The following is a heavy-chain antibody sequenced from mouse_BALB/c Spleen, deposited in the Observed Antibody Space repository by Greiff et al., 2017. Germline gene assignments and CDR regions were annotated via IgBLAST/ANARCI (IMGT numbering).Heavy chain of an antibody. J-gene: IGHJ1*01. Sequence: QVQLQQSGAELARPGASVKMSCKASGYTFTSYTMHWVKQRPGQGLEWIGYINPSSGYTNYNQKFKDKATLTADKSSSTAYMQLSSLTSEDSAVYYCARRGIYNWANWYFDVWGAGTTVTVSS. CDR1: GYTFTSYT. CDR3: ARRGIYNWANWYFDV. D-gene: IGHD1-3*01. V-gene: IGHV1-4*01. CDR2: INPSSGYT.